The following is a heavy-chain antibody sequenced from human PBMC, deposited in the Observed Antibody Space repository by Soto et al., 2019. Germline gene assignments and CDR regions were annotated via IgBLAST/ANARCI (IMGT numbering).Heavy chain of an antibody. D-gene: IGHD4-4*01. Sequence: QVQLVQSGAEVKKPGASVKVSCKTSGYPFTSYGINWVRQAPGQGPEWMGWISAYNGKTSYTQKFQGRVTMTTDTPTSTAHMRLRSLRPDETTVYYFARDRLNSVTSLLNSWGQGTLVTVSP. CDR3: ARDRLNSVTSLLNS. J-gene: IGHJ4*02. CDR2: ISAYNGKT. CDR1: GYPFTSYG. V-gene: IGHV1-18*01.